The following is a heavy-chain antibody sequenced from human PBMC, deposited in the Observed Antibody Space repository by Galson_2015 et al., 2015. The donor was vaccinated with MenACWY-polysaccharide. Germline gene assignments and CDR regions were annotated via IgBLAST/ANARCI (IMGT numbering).Heavy chain of an antibody. V-gene: IGHV4-61*02. J-gene: IGHJ3*02. CDR2: IYSSGST. D-gene: IGHD3-22*01. Sequence: TLSLTCTVSGGSISSGSYYWSWIRQPAGKGLEWIGRIYSSGSTNYNPSLKSRVTVSVDTSKNQFSLKLSSVTAADTAVYYCARDRTYSYYSGHYYPDAFDIWGQGTMVTVSS. CDR1: GGSISSGSYY. CDR3: ARDRTYSYYSGHYYPDAFDI.